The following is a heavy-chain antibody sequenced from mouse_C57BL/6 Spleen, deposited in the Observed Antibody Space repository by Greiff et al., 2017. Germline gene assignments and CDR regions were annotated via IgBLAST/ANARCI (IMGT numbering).Heavy chain of an antibody. J-gene: IGHJ2*01. CDR2: ISSGGSYT. D-gene: IGHD1-1*01. Sequence: EVQLVESGGDLVKPGGSLKLSCAASGFTFSSYGMSWVRQTPDKRLEWVATISSGGSYTYYPDSVKGRFTISRDNAKNTLYLQMGSLKSEDTAMYYCARHEDSYYYGSSFYFDYWGQGTTLTVSS. V-gene: IGHV5-6*01. CDR1: GFTFSSYG. CDR3: ARHEDSYYYGSSFYFDY.